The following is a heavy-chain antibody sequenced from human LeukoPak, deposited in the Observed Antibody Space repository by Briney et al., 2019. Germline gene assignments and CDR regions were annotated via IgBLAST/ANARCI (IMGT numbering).Heavy chain of an antibody. CDR1: GFTFSSYS. Sequence: GGSLRLSCAASGFTFSSYSMNWVRQASGKGLEWVSSISSSSSYIYYADSVKGRFTISRDNAKNSLYLQMNSLRAEDTAVYYCARDPRVVPATPWFDPWGQGTLVTVSS. V-gene: IGHV3-21*01. CDR2: ISSSSSYI. CDR3: ARDPRVVPATPWFDP. D-gene: IGHD2-2*01. J-gene: IGHJ5*02.